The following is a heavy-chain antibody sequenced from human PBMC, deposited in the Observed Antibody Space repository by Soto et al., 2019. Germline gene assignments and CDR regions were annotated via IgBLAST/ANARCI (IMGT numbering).Heavy chain of an antibody. CDR3: ARDVDCSGGSCYSYSGRYFDY. V-gene: IGHV4-30-4*01. J-gene: IGHJ4*02. CDR1: GGSISSGDYY. CDR2: IYYSGST. D-gene: IGHD2-15*01. Sequence: PSETLSLTCTVSGGSISSGDYYWSWIRQPPGKGLERIGYIYYSGSTYYNPSLKSRVTISVDTSKNQFSLKLSSVTAADTAVYYCARDVDCSGGSCYSYSGRYFDYWGQGTLVTVSS.